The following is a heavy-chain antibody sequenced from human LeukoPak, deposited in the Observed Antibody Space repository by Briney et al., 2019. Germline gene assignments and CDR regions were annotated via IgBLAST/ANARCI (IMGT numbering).Heavy chain of an antibody. J-gene: IGHJ4*02. CDR1: GYTVTGYY. V-gene: IGHV1-2*02. Sequence: ASVKLSCKASGYTVTGYYMHWVRQAPGQRLEWMGWINPNSGGTNYAQKFQGRVTMTRDTSVSTAYMELGRLRSDDTAVYYCARVLIRGVIIMAFGYWGQGTLVTVSS. CDR2: INPNSGGT. CDR3: ARVLIRGVIIMAFGY. D-gene: IGHD3-10*01.